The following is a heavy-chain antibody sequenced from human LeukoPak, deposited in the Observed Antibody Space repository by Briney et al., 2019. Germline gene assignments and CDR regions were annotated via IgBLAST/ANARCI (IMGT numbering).Heavy chain of an antibody. CDR3: ARGGVAGTSYYYYYMDV. CDR2: IYYSGST. CDR1: GGSISSYY. J-gene: IGHJ6*03. Sequence: PSETLSLTCTVSGGSISSYYWSWIRQPPGKGLEWIGYIYYSGSTNYNPSLKSRVTISVDTSKNQFSLKLSSVTAADTAVYYCARGGVAGTSYYYYYMDVWGKGTTVTVSS. V-gene: IGHV4-59*01. D-gene: IGHD6-19*01.